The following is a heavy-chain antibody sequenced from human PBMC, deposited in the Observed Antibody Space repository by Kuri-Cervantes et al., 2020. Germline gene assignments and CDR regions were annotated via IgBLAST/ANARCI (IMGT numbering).Heavy chain of an antibody. J-gene: IGHJ6*02. CDR3: AREREIYSGSYYYYGMDV. V-gene: IGHV1-69*13. Sequence: SVKVSCKTSGYTFSNYGISWVRQAPGQGLEWMGGIIPIFGTANYAQKFQGRVTITADESTSTAYMELSSLRSEDTAVYYCAREREIYSGSYYYYGMDVWGQGTTVTVSS. CDR1: GYTFSNYG. CDR2: IIPIFGTA. D-gene: IGHD1-26*01.